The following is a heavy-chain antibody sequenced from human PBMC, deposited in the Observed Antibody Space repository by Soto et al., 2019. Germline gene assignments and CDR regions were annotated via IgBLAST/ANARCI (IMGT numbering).Heavy chain of an antibody. Sequence: QAQLEQSGGEVKKPGSSVKVSCKASRVAFSKFIVTWLRQAPGLGLEWVGGTIPIFGTANYAQKFQGRVTITADESTSTSYMEVNNLRSEDTAVYYCAKDRYSSPMGYYYGMDVWGQGTTVTVSS. D-gene: IGHD6-19*01. CDR2: TIPIFGTA. CDR1: RVAFSKFI. CDR3: AKDRYSSPMGYYYGMDV. J-gene: IGHJ6*02. V-gene: IGHV1-69*01.